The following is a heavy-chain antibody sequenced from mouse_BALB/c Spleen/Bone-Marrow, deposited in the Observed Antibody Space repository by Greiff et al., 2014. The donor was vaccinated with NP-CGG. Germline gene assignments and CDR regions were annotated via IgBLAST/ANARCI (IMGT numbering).Heavy chain of an antibody. CDR3: ARVVYYDYDVWFAY. Sequence: EVQGVESGGLVKPGGSLKLSCAASGFTFSSYAMSWVRQTPEKRLEWVASISSGGSTYYPDSVKGRFTISRDNARNILYLQMSSLRSEDTAMYYCARVVYYDYDVWFAYWGQGTLVTVSA. CDR2: ISSGGST. J-gene: IGHJ3*01. D-gene: IGHD2-4*01. V-gene: IGHV5-6-5*01. CDR1: GFTFSSYA.